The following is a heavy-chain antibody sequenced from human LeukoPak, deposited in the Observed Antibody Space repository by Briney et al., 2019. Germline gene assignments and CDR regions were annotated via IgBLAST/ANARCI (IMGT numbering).Heavy chain of an antibody. CDR1: GYTFTSYY. CDR3: AGAAPPSGGSGSYYGGGSDY. J-gene: IGHJ4*02. V-gene: IGHV1-46*01. D-gene: IGHD3-10*01. Sequence: ASVKVSCKASGYTFTSYYMHWVRQAPGQGLEWMGIINPSGGSTSYAQKFQGRVTMTRDTSTSTVYMELSSLRSEDTAVYYCAGAAPPSGGSGSYYGGGSDYWGQGTLVTVSS. CDR2: INPSGGST.